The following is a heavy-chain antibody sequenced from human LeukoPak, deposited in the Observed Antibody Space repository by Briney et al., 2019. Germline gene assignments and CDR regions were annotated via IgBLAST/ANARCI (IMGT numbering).Heavy chain of an antibody. CDR3: ARDRPMTTVTTPFDY. CDR2: ISAYNGNT. Sequence: ASVKVSFKASGYTFTSYGISWVRQAPGQGLAWMGWISAYNGNTNYAQKLQGRVTMTTDTSTSTAYMELRSLRSDDTAVYYCARDRPMTTVTTPFDYWGQGTLVTVSS. V-gene: IGHV1-18*01. CDR1: GYTFTSYG. J-gene: IGHJ4*02. D-gene: IGHD4-17*01.